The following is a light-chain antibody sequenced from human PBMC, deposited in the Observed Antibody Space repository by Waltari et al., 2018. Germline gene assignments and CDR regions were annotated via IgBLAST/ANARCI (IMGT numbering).Light chain of an antibody. J-gene: IGKJ4*01. V-gene: IGKV1-5*03. Sequence: DIQMTQSPSTLSASVGDRVTITSRASQGIRSWLAWYQQHPGKAPKLVIYKASSLESGVPSRFSGSESGTEFTLTISSLQPDDFATYYCQQYHRYPVTFGGGTKVEIK. CDR1: QGIRSW. CDR2: KAS. CDR3: QQYHRYPVT.